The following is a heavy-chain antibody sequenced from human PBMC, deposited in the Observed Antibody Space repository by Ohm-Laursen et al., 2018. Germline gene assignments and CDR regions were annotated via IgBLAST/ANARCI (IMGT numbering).Heavy chain of an antibody. D-gene: IGHD1-26*01. CDR1: GYTFTGYY. CDR2: MNPNSGNT. Sequence: ASVKVSCKASGYTFTGYYMHWVRQATGQGLEWMGWMNPNSGNTGYAQKFQGRVTMTRNTSISTAYMELSSLRSEDTAVYYCARWKVGATVLHAFDIWGQGTMVTVSS. CDR3: ARWKVGATVLHAFDI. J-gene: IGHJ3*02. V-gene: IGHV1-8*02.